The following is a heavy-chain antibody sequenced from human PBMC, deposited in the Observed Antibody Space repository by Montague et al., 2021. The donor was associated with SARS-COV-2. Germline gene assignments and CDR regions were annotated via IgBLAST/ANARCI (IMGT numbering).Heavy chain of an antibody. CDR1: GFTFSIYA. J-gene: IGHJ4*02. D-gene: IGHD2-15*01. CDR3: ARLVVVAATPY. Sequence: SLRLSCAASGFTFSIYAMHWVRQAPGKGLEWVAVVSYDGINKYYADSVKGRFTISRDNAKNSLSLQMNSLRAEDTAVYYCARLVVVAATPYWGQGTLVTVSS. CDR2: VSYDGINK. V-gene: IGHV3-30-3*01.